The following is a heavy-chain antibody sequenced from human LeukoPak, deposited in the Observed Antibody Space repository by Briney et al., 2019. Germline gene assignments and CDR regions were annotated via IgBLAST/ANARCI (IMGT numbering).Heavy chain of an antibody. CDR3: AVLVVPAAMEGNWFDP. D-gene: IGHD2-2*01. J-gene: IGHJ5*02. CDR1: GNSFGDYY. CDR2: IYTSGST. Sequence: PSETLSLTCTVSGNSFGDYYWSWIRQPAGKGLEWIGRIYTSGSTTYNPSLKSRVTMSVDTSKSQFSLNLMSVTAADTAVYYCAVLVVPAAMEGNWFDPWGQGTLVTVSS. V-gene: IGHV4-4*07.